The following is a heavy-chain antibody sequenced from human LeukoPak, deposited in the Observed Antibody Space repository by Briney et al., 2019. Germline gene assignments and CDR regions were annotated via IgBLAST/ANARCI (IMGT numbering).Heavy chain of an antibody. Sequence: GGSLRLSCAASAFTFSDYSMNWVRQAPGKGLEWISYIDTSSSTMYYADSVMGRFTISRDDAKESLYLQMNSLRDEDTAVYYCAREDDSWGPNNLDLWGQGTMVTVSS. CDR3: AREDDSWGPNNLDL. CDR2: IDTSSSTM. D-gene: IGHD7-27*01. V-gene: IGHV3-48*02. CDR1: AFTFSDYS. J-gene: IGHJ3*01.